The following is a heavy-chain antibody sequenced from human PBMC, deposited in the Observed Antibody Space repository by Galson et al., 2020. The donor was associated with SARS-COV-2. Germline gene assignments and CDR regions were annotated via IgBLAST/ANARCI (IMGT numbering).Heavy chain of an antibody. J-gene: IGHJ5*02. CDR2: ISYDGSNT. Sequence: GESLKISCAASGFTFSSYGMHWVRQAPGKGLEWVAVISYDGSNTYYVDSVKGRFTISRDNSKNTLFLQMNSLRPEDTAVYYCASAPRYCTSTICYLRRFDPWGQGTLVTVSS. CDR3: ASAPRYCTSTICYLRRFDP. V-gene: IGHV3-30*03. D-gene: IGHD2-2*01. CDR1: GFTFSSYG.